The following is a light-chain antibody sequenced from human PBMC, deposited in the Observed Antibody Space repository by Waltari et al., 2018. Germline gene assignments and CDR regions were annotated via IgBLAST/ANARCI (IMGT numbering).Light chain of an antibody. CDR3: QQTYSVPLT. Sequence: DIQMTQSPSSLSASVGDRVTITCRPSQSILTYLNWYPQKPGKAPKVLMSAVSTLQRGGPSRFSGSGSGTDFTLTISSLQPEDFATYYCQQTYSVPLTFGGGTKVEVK. CDR1: QSILTY. J-gene: IGKJ4*01. CDR2: AVS. V-gene: IGKV1-39*01.